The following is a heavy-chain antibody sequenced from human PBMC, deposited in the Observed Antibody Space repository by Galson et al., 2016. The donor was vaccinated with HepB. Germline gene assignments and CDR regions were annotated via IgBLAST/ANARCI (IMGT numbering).Heavy chain of an antibody. V-gene: IGHV3-53*01. D-gene: IGHD2-8*02. CDR2: VYAGGNT. CDR3: VTYCTGGSCKVGH. CDR1: GFTVRSNC. Sequence: SLRLSCAVTGFTVRSNCVCWVRHGPEKGLEWVAIVYAGGNTNYADSVKGRFTISRDESENAMSLQMSSLRREDTAVYYCVTYCTGGSCKVGHWGQGTLVTVSS. J-gene: IGHJ4*02.